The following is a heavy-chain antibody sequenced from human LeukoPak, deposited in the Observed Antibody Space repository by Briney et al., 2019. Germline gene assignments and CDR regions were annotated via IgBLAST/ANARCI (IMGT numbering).Heavy chain of an antibody. CDR3: ATDYYDSSGYYFDY. J-gene: IGHJ4*02. CDR1: GGSISSYY. CDR2: IYYSGST. D-gene: IGHD3-22*01. V-gene: IGHV4-59*08. Sequence: SETLSLTCTVSGGSISSYYWSWIRQPPGKGLEWIGYIYYSGSTNYNPSLKSRVTISVDTSKNQFSLKLSSGTAADTAVYYCATDYYDSSGYYFDYWGQGTLVTVSS.